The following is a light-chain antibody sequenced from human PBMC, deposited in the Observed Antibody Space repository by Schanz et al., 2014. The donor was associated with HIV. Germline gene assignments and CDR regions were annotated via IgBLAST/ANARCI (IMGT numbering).Light chain of an antibody. V-gene: IGKV1-5*03. CDR1: QSISSW. J-gene: IGKJ1*01. Sequence: IQMTQSRSTLSASVGDRVIITCRASQSISSWLAWYQQKPGKAPKLLISEASNLETGVPSRFSGSGSGTEFTLTINSLQPEDFATYYCLQHNTYPRTFGQGTKVEIK. CDR3: LQHNTYPRT. CDR2: EAS.